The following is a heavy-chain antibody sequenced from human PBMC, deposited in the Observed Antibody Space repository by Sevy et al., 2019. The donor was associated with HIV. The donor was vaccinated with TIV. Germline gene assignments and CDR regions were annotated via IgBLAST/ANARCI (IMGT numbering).Heavy chain of an antibody. CDR1: GFTFSDYW. D-gene: IGHD4-17*01. Sequence: GGSLRLSCAASGFTFSDYWMTWVRQAPGKGLEWVANIKQDGSEKYYVDSVKGRFTISRDNAKNSLYLQMNTRRSEDMAVYYCARDDNPYGDDYHGMDVWGQGTTVTVSS. CDR3: ARDDNPYGDDYHGMDV. CDR2: IKQDGSEK. J-gene: IGHJ6*02. V-gene: IGHV3-7*01.